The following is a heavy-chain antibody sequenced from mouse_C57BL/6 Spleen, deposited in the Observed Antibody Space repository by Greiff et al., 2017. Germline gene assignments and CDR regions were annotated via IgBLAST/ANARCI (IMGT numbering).Heavy chain of an antibody. CDR1: GFTFSSYA. Sequence: EVQLVESGAGLVKPGGSLKLSCAASGFTFSSYAMSWVSQTPEKRLEWVAYISSGGDYTNYAETVKGRFTISRDNASNTLYLQMSSLKSEDSAMYYCARFLDYAWFAYWGQGTPVTVSA. V-gene: IGHV5S21*01. D-gene: IGHD2-4*01. J-gene: IGHJ3*01. CDR3: ARFLDYAWFAY. CDR2: ISSGGDYT.